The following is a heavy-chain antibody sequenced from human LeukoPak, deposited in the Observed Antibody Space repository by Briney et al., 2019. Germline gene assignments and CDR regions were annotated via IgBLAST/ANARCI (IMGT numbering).Heavy chain of an antibody. CDR3: ARGRAGYCSGGSCFRFDY. Sequence: EASVKVSCKASGGTFSSYTISWVRQAPGQGLEWMGRIIPILGIANYAQKFQGRVTITADKSTSTAYMELSSLRSEDTAVYYCARGRAGYCSGGSCFRFDYWGQGTLVTVSS. J-gene: IGHJ4*02. CDR2: IIPILGIA. CDR1: GGTFSSYT. V-gene: IGHV1-69*02. D-gene: IGHD2-15*01.